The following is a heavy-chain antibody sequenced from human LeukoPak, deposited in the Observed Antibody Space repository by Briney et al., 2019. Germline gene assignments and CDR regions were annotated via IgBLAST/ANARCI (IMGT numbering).Heavy chain of an antibody. V-gene: IGHV4-34*01. CDR1: GGSFSGYY. CDR2: INHSGST. J-gene: IGHJ6*02. Sequence: PSETLSLTCAVYGGSFSGYYWSWVRQPPGKGLEWIGEINHSGSTNYNPSLKSRVTISVDTSKNQFSLKLSSVTAADTAVYYCARGPRLWFGESHYYYGMDVWGQGTMVTVSS. CDR3: ARGPRLWFGESHYYYGMDV. D-gene: IGHD3-10*01.